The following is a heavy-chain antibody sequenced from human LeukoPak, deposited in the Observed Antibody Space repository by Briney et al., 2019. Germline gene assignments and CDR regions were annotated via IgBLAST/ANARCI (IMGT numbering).Heavy chain of an antibody. CDR3: AKEPPHVSWLFDY. CDR2: ITNSGGTT. CDR1: GFTFSSYA. V-gene: IGHV3-23*01. D-gene: IGHD3-16*01. Sequence: PGGSLRLSCAASGFTFSSYAMSWVRQAPGKGLEWVSAITNSGGTTYYADSVKGRFTISRDNSKNTLYLQMNSLRAEDTAVYYCAKEPPHVSWLFDYWGQGTLVTVSS. J-gene: IGHJ4*02.